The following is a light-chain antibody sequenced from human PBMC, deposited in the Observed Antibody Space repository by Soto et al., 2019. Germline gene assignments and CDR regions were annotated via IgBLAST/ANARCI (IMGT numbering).Light chain of an antibody. Sequence: DIQMTQSPSTLSASVGDRATITCRASQSISRWLARYQQKPGKAPKLLIYKASCLQSGVPSMFSGSGSGTEFTLTISSLQPDDFATYYCQQYNSYSWTFGQGTKVEIK. CDR3: QQYNSYSWT. CDR2: KAS. J-gene: IGKJ1*01. CDR1: QSISRW. V-gene: IGKV1-5*03.